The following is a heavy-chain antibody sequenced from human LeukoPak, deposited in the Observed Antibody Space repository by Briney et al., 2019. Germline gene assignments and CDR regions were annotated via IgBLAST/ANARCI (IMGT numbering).Heavy chain of an antibody. V-gene: IGHV3-23*01. CDR1: GFTFSSYA. Sequence: HPGGSLRLSCAASGFTFSSYAMSWVRQAPGKGLEWVSAISGSGGSTYYADSVKGRFTITRDNSKNTLYLQMNSLRAEDTAVYYCATPPEGPYYYYYYGMDVWGQGTTVTVSS. J-gene: IGHJ6*02. CDR2: ISGSGGST. CDR3: ATPPEGPYYYYYYGMDV.